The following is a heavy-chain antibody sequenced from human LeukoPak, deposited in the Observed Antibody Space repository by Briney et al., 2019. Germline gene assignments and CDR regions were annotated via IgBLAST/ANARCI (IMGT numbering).Heavy chain of an antibody. J-gene: IGHJ4*02. V-gene: IGHV4-61*02. D-gene: IGHD3-22*01. Sequence: SQTPSLTCTVSGGSISSGSYYWSWIRQPAGKGLEWIGRIYTSGSTNYNPSLKSRVTISVDTSKNQFSLKLSSVTAADTAVYYCARAKGDYCYDSSGYYGEDYWGQGTLVTVSS. CDR3: ARAKGDYCYDSSGYYGEDY. CDR1: GGSISSGSYY. CDR2: IYTSGST.